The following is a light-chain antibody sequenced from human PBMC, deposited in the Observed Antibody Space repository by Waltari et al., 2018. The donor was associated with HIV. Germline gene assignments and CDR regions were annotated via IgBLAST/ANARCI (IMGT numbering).Light chain of an antibody. Sequence: QSVLTQPPSVSAAPGQKFTISCSGSSSNIGTHSVSWYQHLPGTAPKLLIYEDNKRPSGIPDRFSGSKSGTSATLGITGLLTGDEADYYCGTWDTSLSAGVFGTGTKVTVL. CDR3: GTWDTSLSAGV. CDR1: SSNIGTHS. J-gene: IGLJ1*01. V-gene: IGLV1-51*02. CDR2: EDN.